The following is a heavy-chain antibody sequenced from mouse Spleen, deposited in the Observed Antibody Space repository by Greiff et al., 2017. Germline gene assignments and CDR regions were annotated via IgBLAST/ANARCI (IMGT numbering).Heavy chain of an antibody. J-gene: IGHJ2*01. CDR1: GYTFTSYW. CDR2: IHPNSGST. V-gene: IGHV1-64*01. Sequence: VQLQQSGAELVKPGASVKLSCKASGYTFTSYWMHWVKQRPGQGLEWIGMIHPNSGSTNYNEKFKSKATLTVDKSSSTAYMQLSSLTSEDSAVYFCARDSSGPFDYWGQGTTLTGSS. CDR3: ARDSSGPFDY. D-gene: IGHD3-2*01.